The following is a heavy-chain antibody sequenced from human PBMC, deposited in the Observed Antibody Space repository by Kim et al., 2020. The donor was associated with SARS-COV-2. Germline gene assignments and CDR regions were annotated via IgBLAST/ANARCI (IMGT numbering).Heavy chain of an antibody. Sequence: TNPAGSVKGRFSISRDSAKNTLLLQMNGLRVEDTAVYYCSKDTFGPEDSWGQGTLVTVSS. CDR3: SKDTFGPEDS. D-gene: IGHD3-3*01. CDR2: T. J-gene: IGHJ4*02. V-gene: IGHV3-74*01.